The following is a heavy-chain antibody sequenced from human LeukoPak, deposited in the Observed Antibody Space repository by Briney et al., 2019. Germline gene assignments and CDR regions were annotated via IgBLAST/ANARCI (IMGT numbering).Heavy chain of an antibody. Sequence: PGGSLRLSCAASGFVFSSYWMHWVRQAPGKGLVWVSRSYTDGSYTNYADSVKGRFTISRDNAKNTLSLHMNSLRAEDMAVYYCARGDDESLDHWGQGTLVTVSS. CDR3: ARGDDESLDH. CDR1: GFVFSSYW. CDR2: SYTDGSYT. J-gene: IGHJ4*02. D-gene: IGHD3-16*01. V-gene: IGHV3-74*01.